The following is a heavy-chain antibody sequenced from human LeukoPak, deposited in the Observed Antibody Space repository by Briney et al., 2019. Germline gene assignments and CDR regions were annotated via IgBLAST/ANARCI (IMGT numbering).Heavy chain of an antibody. CDR2: VNPNSGDT. D-gene: IGHD2-21*01. V-gene: IGHV1-2*02. Sequence: ASLKVSCKASGYAFTNYYIHWVRQAPGQGLEWMGWVNPNSGDTNSAQKFQGRVTMTRDTSINSAYIELNSLRSDDTAVYYCARGRSRGDSDGYCHFDYWGQGTLVTVSS. CDR1: GYAFTNYY. CDR3: ARGRSRGDSDGYCHFDY. J-gene: IGHJ4*02.